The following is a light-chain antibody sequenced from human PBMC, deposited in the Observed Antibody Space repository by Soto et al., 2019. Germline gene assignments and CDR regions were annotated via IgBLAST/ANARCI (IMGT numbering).Light chain of an antibody. V-gene: IGKV1-5*03. Sequence: DIQMTQSPSTLSASVGDRVTITCRASQSIGSWLAWYQQKPGKAPKLLIYKASSFESGGPSRFSGSGSGTEFPLTISSLQPDDFATYYCQQYNSYSTFGQGTKLEIK. J-gene: IGKJ2*01. CDR1: QSIGSW. CDR2: KAS. CDR3: QQYNSYST.